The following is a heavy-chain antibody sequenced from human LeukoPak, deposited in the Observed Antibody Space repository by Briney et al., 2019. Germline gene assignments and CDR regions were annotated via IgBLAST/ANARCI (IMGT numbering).Heavy chain of an antibody. D-gene: IGHD3-10*01. CDR1: GFTFNSYA. CDR2: ISGSGGST. Sequence: GGSLRLSCAASGFTFNSYAMTWVHQAPGKGLEWVSTISGSGGSTYYPDSVKGRFTISRDNSKNTLYLQMNSLRAEDTAVYYCAKAGGYFDDWDQGTLVTVSS. V-gene: IGHV3-23*01. J-gene: IGHJ4*02. CDR3: AKAGGYFDD.